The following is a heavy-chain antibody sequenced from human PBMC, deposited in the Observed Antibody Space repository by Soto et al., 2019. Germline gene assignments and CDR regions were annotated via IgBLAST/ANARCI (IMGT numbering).Heavy chain of an antibody. CDR2: FDPEDGET. Sequence: QVQLVQSGAEVKKPGASVKVSCKVSGYTLTELSMHWVRQAPGKGLAWMGGFDPEDGETIYAQKFQGRVTMTEDRCTDTACMELSRLRSEDAAVYYCATDAPLFWSGCYFTVKRLDAFAIWGRGTMVTVSS. D-gene: IGHD3-3*01. CDR3: ATDAPLFWSGCYFTVKRLDAFAI. CDR1: GYTLTELS. V-gene: IGHV1-24*01. J-gene: IGHJ3*02.